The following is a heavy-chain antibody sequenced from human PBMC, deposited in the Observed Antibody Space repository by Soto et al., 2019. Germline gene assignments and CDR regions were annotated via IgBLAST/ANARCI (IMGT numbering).Heavy chain of an antibody. J-gene: IGHJ4*02. CDR2: VSHDGSNK. Sequence: QVQLVESGGGVVQPGRSLRLSCGASGFSFSSCAMHWVRQAPGKGLEWVAVVSHDGSNKYYADSVKGRVTISRDNSINTVYLQMNSLRAEDTAVYYCARVSIAVAGIAYYFDYWGQGTLVPVSS. CDR3: ARVSIAVAGIAYYFDY. D-gene: IGHD6-19*01. CDR1: GFSFSSCA. V-gene: IGHV3-30-3*01.